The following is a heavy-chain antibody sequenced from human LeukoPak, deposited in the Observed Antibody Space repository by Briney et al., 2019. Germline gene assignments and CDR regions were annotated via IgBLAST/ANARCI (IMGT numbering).Heavy chain of an antibody. CDR1: GFTLSSYA. D-gene: IGHD6-13*01. V-gene: IGHV3-30*04. J-gene: IGHJ4*02. Sequence: GRSLRLSCAAPGFTLSSYATHWVREAPGKGLEWVALISYDGSINDYADSVKGRFTISRDNSKNTPYLQMNSLRADDTAMYYCARGSYSSSWKTFDYWGQGTLVTASS. CDR2: ISYDGSIN. CDR3: ARGSYSSSWKTFDY.